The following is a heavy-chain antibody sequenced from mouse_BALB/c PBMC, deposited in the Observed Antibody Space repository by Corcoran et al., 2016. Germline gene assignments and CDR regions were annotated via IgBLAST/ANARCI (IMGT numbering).Heavy chain of an antibody. CDR1: GFNIKDTY. CDR3: ASYGYYYAMDY. D-gene: IGHD2-2*01. J-gene: IGHJ4*01. CDR2: IDPENGNT. V-gene: IGHV14-3*02. Sequence: EVQLQQSGAELVKPGASVKLSCTASGFNIKDTYMHWVKQRPEQGLEWIGWIDPENGNTIYDPKFQGKASITADTSSNTAYLQLSSLTSEDTAVYYCASYGYYYAMDYWGQGTSVTVSS.